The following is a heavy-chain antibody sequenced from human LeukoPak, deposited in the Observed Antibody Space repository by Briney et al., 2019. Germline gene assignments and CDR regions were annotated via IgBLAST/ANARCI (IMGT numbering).Heavy chain of an antibody. Sequence: GGSLRLSCAASGFTFSSYAMSWVRQAPGKGLEWVSAISGSGGSTYYADSVKGRFTISRDNSKNTLYLQMNSLRAEDTAVYYCAKGLTIFYYYYGMGVWGQGTTVTVSS. J-gene: IGHJ6*02. V-gene: IGHV3-23*01. D-gene: IGHD3-3*01. CDR3: AKGLTIFYYYYGMGV. CDR2: ISGSGGST. CDR1: GFTFSSYA.